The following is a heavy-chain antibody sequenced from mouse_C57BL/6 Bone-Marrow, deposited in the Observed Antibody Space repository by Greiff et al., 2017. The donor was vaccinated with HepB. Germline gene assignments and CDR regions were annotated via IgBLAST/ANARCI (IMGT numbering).Heavy chain of an antibody. CDR2: IYPRSGNT. Sequence: VQLQQSGAELARPGASVKLSCTASGYTFTSYGISWVKQRTGQGLEWIGEIYPRSGNTYYNAKFKGKATLTADTSSSTAYMELRSLTSEDSAVYFCARDGDYYYAVAYWGQGTLVTVSA. CDR3: ARDGDYYYAVAY. J-gene: IGHJ3*01. V-gene: IGHV1-81*01. D-gene: IGHD1-1*01. CDR1: GYTFTSYG.